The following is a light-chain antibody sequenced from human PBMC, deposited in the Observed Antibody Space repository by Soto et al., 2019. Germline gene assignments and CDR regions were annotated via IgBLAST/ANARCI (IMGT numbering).Light chain of an antibody. CDR3: QLYNTYSGT. J-gene: IGKJ1*01. CDR2: RAS. V-gene: IGKV1-5*03. CDR1: QSISSW. Sequence: DIQMTQSPSTLSACVGHTVTITCRATQSISSWLAWYQQKPGKAPKLLIYRASTLQSGVPSRFSASGSGTEFILTISSLQPDEFATYYCQLYNTYSGTFGQGTKVDIK.